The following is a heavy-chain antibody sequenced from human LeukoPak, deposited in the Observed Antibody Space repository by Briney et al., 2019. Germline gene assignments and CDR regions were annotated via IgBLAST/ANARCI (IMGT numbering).Heavy chain of an antibody. J-gene: IGHJ4*02. CDR3: VVGGSPGY. D-gene: IGHD2-15*01. CDR2: ISTDGYTT. CDR1: GLTFSAYK. V-gene: IGHV3-74*01. Sequence: GGSLRLSCAASGLTFSAYKMHWVRQAPRKGLVWVSRISTDGYTTDYADFVQGRFTASRDNTKNTWSLEMNSLRAEDTAVYYCVVGGSPGYWGQGTLVTVSS.